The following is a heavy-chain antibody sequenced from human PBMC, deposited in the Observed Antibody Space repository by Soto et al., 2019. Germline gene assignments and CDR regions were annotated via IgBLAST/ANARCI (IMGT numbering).Heavy chain of an antibody. Sequence: QVQLVQSGAEVKKPGASVKVSCKASGYIFTSYGISWVRQAPGQGLEWVGRVSTYNGNTKYAQKLQGRVTMTTDTSASIAYMELRSLRSDDTAEYYCARDNGQWLVSAWGQGPLVTVSS. J-gene: IGHJ5*02. CDR1: GYIFTSYG. V-gene: IGHV1-18*01. CDR3: ARDNGQWLVSA. CDR2: VSTYNGNT. D-gene: IGHD6-19*01.